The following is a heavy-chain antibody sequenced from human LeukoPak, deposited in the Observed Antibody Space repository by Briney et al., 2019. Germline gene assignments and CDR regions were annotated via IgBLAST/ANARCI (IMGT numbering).Heavy chain of an antibody. J-gene: IGHJ4*02. CDR2: ISAYNGNT. CDR3: ARDLGGYSGYARDY. D-gene: IGHD5-12*01. CDR1: GYTFTSYG. Sequence: GASVKVSCKASGYTFTSYGISWVRQAPGQGLEWMGWISAYNGNTNYAQKLQGRVTMTTDTSTSTAYTELRSLRSDDTAVYYCARDLGGYSGYARDYWGQGTLVTVSS. V-gene: IGHV1-18*01.